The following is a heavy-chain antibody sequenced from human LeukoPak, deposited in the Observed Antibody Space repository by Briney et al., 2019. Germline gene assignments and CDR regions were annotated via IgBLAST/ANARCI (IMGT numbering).Heavy chain of an antibody. CDR3: ARDNVLRYFDWSYTWDY. CDR1: GFTFSRYA. D-gene: IGHD3-9*01. Sequence: GRSLRLSCAASGFTFSRYAMHWVRQAPGKGLEWVAFIRYDGSNEFADSVKGRFTISRDNSKNTLYLQMNSLRAEDTAVYYCARDNVLRYFDWSYTWDYWGQGTLVTVSS. V-gene: IGHV3-30*02. J-gene: IGHJ4*02. CDR2: IRYDGSNE.